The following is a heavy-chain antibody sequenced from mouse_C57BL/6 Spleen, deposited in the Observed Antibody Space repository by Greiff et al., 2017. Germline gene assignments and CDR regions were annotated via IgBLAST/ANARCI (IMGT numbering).Heavy chain of an antibody. J-gene: IGHJ2*01. D-gene: IGHD1-1*01. CDR3: ARNAITTVVAPRGF. CDR1: GYTFTSYW. V-gene: IGHV1-52*01. Sequence: QVQLQQPGAELVRPGYSVKLSCKASGYTFTSYWMHWVKQRPIQGLEWIGNIDPSDSENHYNQKFKDKATLTVDKSSSTAYMQLSSLTSEDSAVYYCARNAITTVVAPRGFWGQGTTLSVSS. CDR2: IDPSDSEN.